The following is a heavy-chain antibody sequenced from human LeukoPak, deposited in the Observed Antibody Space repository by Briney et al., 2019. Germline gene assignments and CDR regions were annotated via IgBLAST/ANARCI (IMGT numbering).Heavy chain of an antibody. CDR3: ATGSGWYSPDY. Sequence: PGRSLRLSCAASGFTFSSYAMHWVRQAPGKGLEWVAVISYDGSNKYYADSVKGRFTISRDNSKNTLYLQMNSLRAEDTAVYYCATGSGWYSPDYWGQGTLVTVSS. D-gene: IGHD6-19*01. CDR2: ISYDGSNK. V-gene: IGHV3-30-3*01. CDR1: GFTFSSYA. J-gene: IGHJ4*02.